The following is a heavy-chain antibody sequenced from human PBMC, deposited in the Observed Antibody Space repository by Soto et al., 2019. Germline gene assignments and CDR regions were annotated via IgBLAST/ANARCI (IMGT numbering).Heavy chain of an antibody. D-gene: IGHD4-17*01. CDR3: AKIPNKDGDYVHFDY. CDR2: ISGSGGTT. CDR1: GFTFSSYA. J-gene: IGHJ4*02. V-gene: IGHV3-23*01. Sequence: GGSLRLSCAASGFTFSSYAMSWVRQAPVKGREWVSAISGSGGTTYYADSVKGRFTISRDNSKNTLYLQMNSLRSEDTAVYYCAKIPNKDGDYVHFDYWGQGTLVTVS.